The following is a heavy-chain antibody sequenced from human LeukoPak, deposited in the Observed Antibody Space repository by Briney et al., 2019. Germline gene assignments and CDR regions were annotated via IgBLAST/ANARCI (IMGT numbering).Heavy chain of an antibody. CDR1: GYTLTELS. D-gene: IGHD2-2*01. J-gene: IGHJ6*02. CDR2: FDPEDGET. CDR3: ATFGGYCSSTSCYGSPQIYYYYYGMDV. V-gene: IGHV1-24*01. Sequence: ASVKVSCKVSGYTLTELSMDWVRQAPGKGLEWMGGFDPEDGETIYAQKFQGRVTMTEDTSIDTAYMELSSLRSEDTAVYYCATFGGYCSSTSCYGSPQIYYYYYGMDVWGQGTTVTVSS.